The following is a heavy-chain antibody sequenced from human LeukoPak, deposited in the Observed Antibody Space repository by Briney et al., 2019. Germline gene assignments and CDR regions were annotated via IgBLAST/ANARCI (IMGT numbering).Heavy chain of an antibody. CDR1: GFTFNTYY. Sequence: GGSLRLSCAASGFTFNTYYMHWVRHAPGKGLVWVSRINNDGSGPTYADSVKGRFTISRDNAKNSLYLQMNSLRAEDTAVYYCARDGTETWGQGTLVTVSS. J-gene: IGHJ5*02. D-gene: IGHD2-8*02. CDR2: INNDGSGP. CDR3: ARDGTET. V-gene: IGHV3-74*01.